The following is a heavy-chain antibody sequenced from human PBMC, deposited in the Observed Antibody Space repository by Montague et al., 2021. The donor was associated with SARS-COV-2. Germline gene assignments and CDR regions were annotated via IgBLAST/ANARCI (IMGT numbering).Heavy chain of an antibody. CDR3: ARVGRQQLVRLSGMDV. D-gene: IGHD6-13*01. CDR2: SHYGGST. J-gene: IGHJ6*02. V-gene: IGHV4-39*07. CDR1: GASISSGSYY. Sequence: SESLSLTCTVSGASISSGSYYWGWIRQPPGKGPEWIGGSHYGGSTYYNPSLKSRVTISVDTSKNQFSLKLSSVTAADTAVYYCARVGRQQLVRLSGMDVWGRGTMVTVSS.